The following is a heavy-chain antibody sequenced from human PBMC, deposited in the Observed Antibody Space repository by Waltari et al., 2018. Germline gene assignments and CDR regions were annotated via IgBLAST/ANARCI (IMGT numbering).Heavy chain of an antibody. CDR2: IYTSGST. D-gene: IGHD4-17*01. V-gene: IGHV4-4*07. Sequence: QVQLQESGPGLVKPSETLSLTCTVSGGSISSYYWSWIRQPAGKGLEWIGRIYTSGSTNYNPSLKSRVTMSVDTSKNQFSLKLSSVTAADTAVYYCARDAGDYVKESYYYYYYYMDVWGKGTTVTVSS. CDR1: GGSISSYY. J-gene: IGHJ6*03. CDR3: ARDAGDYVKESYYYYYYYMDV.